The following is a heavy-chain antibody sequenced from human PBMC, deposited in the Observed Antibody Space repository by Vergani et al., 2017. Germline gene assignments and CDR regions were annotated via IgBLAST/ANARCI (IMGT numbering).Heavy chain of an antibody. Sequence: QVQLQESGPGLVKPSETLSLTCTVSGGSISRHYWSWIRQPPGKGLEWIGYIYYSGSTNYHPSLKSRVTISVDTSKNQFSLKLSSVTDADTAVYYCARSFLDAMTWEFDPWGQGTLVTVSS. CDR1: GGSISRHY. J-gene: IGHJ5*02. V-gene: IGHV4-59*11. D-gene: IGHD2-2*01. CDR2: IYYSGST. CDR3: ARSFLDAMTWEFDP.